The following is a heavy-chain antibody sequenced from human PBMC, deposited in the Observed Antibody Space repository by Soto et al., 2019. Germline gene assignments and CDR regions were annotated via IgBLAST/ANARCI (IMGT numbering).Heavy chain of an antibody. D-gene: IGHD4-4*01. CDR3: VRGGSNYAS. V-gene: IGHV3-7*01. CDR1: GFTFSDSW. Sequence: EVQLVESGGGLVQPGGSLRLSCTASGFTFSDSWMTWVRQAPGKGLEWVARIKPDESEKKYADSVKGRFSISRDNAKKSMYLQMESLRGEATAVYYCVRGGSNYASWAQGTLVTVSS. J-gene: IGHJ5*02. CDR2: IKPDESEK.